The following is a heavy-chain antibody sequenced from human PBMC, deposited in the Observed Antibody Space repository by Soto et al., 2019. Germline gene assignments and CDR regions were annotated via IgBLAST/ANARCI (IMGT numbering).Heavy chain of an antibody. D-gene: IGHD1-20*01. CDR3: PTSRISGSTWPFDH. J-gene: IGHJ4*02. Sequence: GESLKISGKGSGYSFTNYWISWVRQMPGKVLEWMGRIDPSDSYTSYSPSFQGHVTISADRSINTAYLQWSSLKASDSAMYYCPTSRISGSTWPFDHWGQEXLVTAYS. CDR1: GYSFTNYW. CDR2: IDPSDSYT. V-gene: IGHV5-10-1*01.